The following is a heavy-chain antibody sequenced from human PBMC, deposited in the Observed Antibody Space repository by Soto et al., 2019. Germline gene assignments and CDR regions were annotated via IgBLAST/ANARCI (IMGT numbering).Heavy chain of an antibody. Sequence: GGSLRLSCAASGFTFSNAWMSWVRQAPGKGLEWVGRIKSKTDGGTTDYAAPVKGRFTISRDDSKNTLYLQMNSLKTEDTAVYYCTTPIYCSGGSCNPDNHDYWGQGTLVTVSS. CDR1: GFTFSNAW. CDR3: TTPIYCSGGSCNPDNHDY. D-gene: IGHD2-15*01. J-gene: IGHJ4*02. CDR2: IKSKTDGGTT. V-gene: IGHV3-15*01.